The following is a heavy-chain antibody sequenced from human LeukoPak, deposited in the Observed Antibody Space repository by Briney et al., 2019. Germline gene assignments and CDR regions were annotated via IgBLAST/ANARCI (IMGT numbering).Heavy chain of an antibody. CDR1: GFTFSKAW. D-gene: IGHD6-13*01. Sequence: GGSLRLSCAASGFTFSKAWMSWVRQAPGKGLEWVGRVRPDGGATDSAAPVKGRVSMSRDDSKNSLYLQMNSLKTEDTAVYYCAKPYSSSDDDWFDPWGQGTLVTVSS. J-gene: IGHJ5*02. CDR2: VRPDGGAT. CDR3: AKPYSSSDDDWFDP. V-gene: IGHV3-15*01.